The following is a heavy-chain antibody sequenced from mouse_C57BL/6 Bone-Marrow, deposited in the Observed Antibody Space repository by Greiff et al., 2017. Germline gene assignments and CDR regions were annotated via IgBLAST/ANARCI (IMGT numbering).Heavy chain of an antibody. CDR1: GYAFSSYW. CDR3: ARSYGSSDWYFDV. Sequence: QVQLQQSGAELVKPGASVKISCKASGYAFSSYWMNWVKQRPGKGLEWIGQIYPGDGDTTYNGKFKGKATLTADKSSSTAYMQLSSLTSEDSAVYFCARSYGSSDWYFDVWGTGTTVTVSS. D-gene: IGHD1-1*01. V-gene: IGHV1-80*01. CDR2: IYPGDGDT. J-gene: IGHJ1*03.